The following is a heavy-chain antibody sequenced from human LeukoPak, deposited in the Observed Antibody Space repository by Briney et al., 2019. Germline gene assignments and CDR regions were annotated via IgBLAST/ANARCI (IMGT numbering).Heavy chain of an antibody. CDR3: AKGALYCSSTSCYRYYYYGMDV. V-gene: IGHV3-9*01. J-gene: IGHJ6*02. Sequence: GRSLRLSCAASGFTFDDYAMHWVRQAPGKGLEWVSGISWNSGSIGYADSVKGRFTISRDNAKNSLYLQMNSLRAEDTALYSCAKGALYCSSTSCYRYYYYGMDVWGQGTTVTVSS. CDR1: GFTFDDYA. D-gene: IGHD2-2*01. CDR2: ISWNSGSI.